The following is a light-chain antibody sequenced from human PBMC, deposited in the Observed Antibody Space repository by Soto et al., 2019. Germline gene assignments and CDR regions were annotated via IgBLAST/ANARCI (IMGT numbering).Light chain of an antibody. CDR2: IDN. V-gene: IGLV1-44*01. CDR3: AAWDESPNVPV. CDR1: NSNIGRNT. Sequence: QSVLTQPPSASGTPGQRVTISCSGSNSNIGRNTVNWYQQFPGAAPTLLIHIDNERPSGVPDRLSGSRSGTSASLAISGLQSEDEADYYCAAWDESPNVPVFGGVTTLTVL. J-gene: IGLJ3*02.